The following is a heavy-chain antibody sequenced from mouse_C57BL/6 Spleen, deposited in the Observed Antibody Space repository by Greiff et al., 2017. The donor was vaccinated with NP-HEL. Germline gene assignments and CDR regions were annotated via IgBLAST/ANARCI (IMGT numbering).Heavy chain of an antibody. CDR1: GYTFTRYW. CDR2: LDPSDSYT. V-gene: IGHV1-69*01. J-gene: IGHJ2*01. CDR3: ARRNYYGSSVFDY. D-gene: IGHD1-1*01. Sequence: VQLQQPGAELVMPGASVKLSCKASGYTFTRYWLHWVKQRPGQGLEWIGELDPSDSYTNYNQKFKGKSTLTVDKSSSTAYMQLSSLTSEDSAVYYCARRNYYGSSVFDYWGKVTTLTVSS.